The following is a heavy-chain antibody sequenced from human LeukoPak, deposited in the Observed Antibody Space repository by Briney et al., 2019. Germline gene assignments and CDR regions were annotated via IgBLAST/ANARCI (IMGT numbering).Heavy chain of an antibody. D-gene: IGHD6-13*01. CDR3: ARGSSSWYNWFDP. CDR2: IYYSGST. J-gene: IGHJ5*02. Sequence: SETLSLTCTVSGGSISSSSYYWGWIRQPPGKGLEWIGSIYYSGSTYYNPSLKSRVTISVDTSKNQFSLKLSSVTAADTAVYYCARGSSSWYNWFDPWGQGTLVTVSS. CDR1: GGSISSSSYY. V-gene: IGHV4-39*07.